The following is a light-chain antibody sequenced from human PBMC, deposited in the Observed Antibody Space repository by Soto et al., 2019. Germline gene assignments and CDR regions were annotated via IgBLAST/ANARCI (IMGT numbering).Light chain of an antibody. J-gene: IGKJ4*01. V-gene: IGKV3-20*01. CDR3: HQYGTSPLT. CDR2: GAT. CDR1: QSVSSSY. Sequence: IVLTQSPGTQSLSPGEGATLSCRASQSVSSSYLAWYQQRPGQAPRLLIYGATNSATGIPDRFSGSGSGTDFTLTISRLEPEDFAVYYCHQYGTSPLTFGGGTKVEIK.